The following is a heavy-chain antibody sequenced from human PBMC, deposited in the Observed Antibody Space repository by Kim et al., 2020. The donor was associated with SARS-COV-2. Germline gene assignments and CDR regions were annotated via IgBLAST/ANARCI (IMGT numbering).Heavy chain of an antibody. D-gene: IGHD3-16*02. CDR3: ARDEGMAYYRY. CDR1: GFTFKNYW. Sequence: GGSLRLSCAASGFTFKNYWMTWVRQAPGKGLEWVANINEDGSAKYYLGSVRGRFTISKDNAKNLVYLEMNNLRVEDTAIYYCARDEGMAYYRYWGQGTLV. V-gene: IGHV3-7*01. CDR2: INEDGSAK. J-gene: IGHJ4*02.